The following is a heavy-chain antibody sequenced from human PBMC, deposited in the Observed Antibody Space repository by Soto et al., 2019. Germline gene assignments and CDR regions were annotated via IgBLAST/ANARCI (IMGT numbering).Heavy chain of an antibody. D-gene: IGHD2-21*02. CDR1: GGTFSTYP. J-gene: IGHJ5*02. V-gene: IGHV1-69*01. CDR3: ARDRHCGGDCYTGWFDP. CDR2: FIPFFGTP. Sequence: QVQLVQSGAEVKKPGSSVKVSCKASGGTFSTYPISWVRQAPGQGLEWMAGFIPFFGTPNYAQKFQGRVTIIADASTNTAHMELSSLRAEDTAIYYCARDRHCGGDCYTGWFDPWGQGTLVTVSS.